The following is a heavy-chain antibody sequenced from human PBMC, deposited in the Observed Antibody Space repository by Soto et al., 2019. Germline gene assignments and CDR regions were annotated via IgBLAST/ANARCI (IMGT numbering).Heavy chain of an antibody. J-gene: IGHJ4*02. Sequence: SVKLSCKASGGTFSSYAINWVRQAPGLGLEWMGRVNPILSMSNYAQKFQGRVTMTADKSTSTAYMELRSLRSEDTAFYYCATSYGSGYRAFDYWGQGALVTVSS. CDR1: GGTFSSYA. CDR2: VNPILSMS. CDR3: ATSYGSGYRAFDY. V-gene: IGHV1-69*04. D-gene: IGHD3-10*01.